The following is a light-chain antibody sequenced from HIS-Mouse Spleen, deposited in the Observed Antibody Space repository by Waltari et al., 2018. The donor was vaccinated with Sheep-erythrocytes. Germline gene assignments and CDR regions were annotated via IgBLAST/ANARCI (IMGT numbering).Light chain of an antibody. CDR3: QAWDSSTAWNVV. CDR1: NIGSKS. CDR2: DDS. J-gene: IGLJ2*01. V-gene: IGLV3-21*02. Sequence: SYVLTQPPSVSVAPGQTARITCGGNNIGSKSVHWYQQKPGQAPVLVVYDDSDRPSGIPERFSGSNAGNTATLTISRVEAGDEADYYCQAWDSSTAWNVVFGGGTKLTVL.